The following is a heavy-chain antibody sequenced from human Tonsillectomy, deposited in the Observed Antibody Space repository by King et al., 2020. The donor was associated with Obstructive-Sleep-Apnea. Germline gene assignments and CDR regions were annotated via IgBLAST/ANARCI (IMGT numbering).Heavy chain of an antibody. CDR3: VTDGDVWHQLIL. J-gene: IGHJ4*02. D-gene: IGHD2-21*02. CDR1: GFTFSNAW. Sequence: VQLVESGGGLVKPGGSLRLSCAASGFTFSNAWMSWVRQAPGKGLEWVGLIKRKIEGETTDYAAPVKGRFTISRDDSKNTLYLQMNSLRAEDTAVYYCVTDGDVWHQLILGGQGTLVTVSS. CDR2: IKRKIEGETT. V-gene: IGHV3-15*01.